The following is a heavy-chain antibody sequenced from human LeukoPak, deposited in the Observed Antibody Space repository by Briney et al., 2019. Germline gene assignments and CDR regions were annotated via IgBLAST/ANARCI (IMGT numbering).Heavy chain of an antibody. J-gene: IGHJ4*02. CDR2: INPNSGDT. CDR3: ARSQIHDY. CDR1: GYTFTGYY. Sequence: ASVKVSCKASGYTFTGYYMHWVRQAPGQGPEWMGWINPNSGDTKYAQNFQGRVTMTRDTSIITAYMELSSLRSDDTAVYYCARSQIHDYWGQGTLVTVSS. V-gene: IGHV1-2*02.